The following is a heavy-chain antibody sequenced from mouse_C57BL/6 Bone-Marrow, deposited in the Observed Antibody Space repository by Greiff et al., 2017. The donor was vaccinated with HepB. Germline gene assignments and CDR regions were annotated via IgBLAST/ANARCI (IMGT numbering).Heavy chain of an antibody. CDR2: ISSGGSYT. CDR1: GFTFSSYG. Sequence: EVMLVESGGDLVKPGGSLKLSCAASGFTFSSYGMSWVRQTPDKRLEWVATISSGGSYTYYPDNVKGRFTISRDNAKNNLYLQMSHLKSEDTAMYYCARENYYGSSLYAMDYWGQGTSVTVSS. CDR3: ARENYYGSSLYAMDY. V-gene: IGHV5-4*01. J-gene: IGHJ4*01. D-gene: IGHD1-1*01.